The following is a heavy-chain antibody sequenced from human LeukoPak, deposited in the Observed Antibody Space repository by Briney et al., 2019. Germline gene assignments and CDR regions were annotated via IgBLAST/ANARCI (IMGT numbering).Heavy chain of an antibody. V-gene: IGHV3-7*01. CDR2: INPDGSEQ. CDR1: GXTXXTHW. CDR3: GREQNGYDWE. D-gene: IGHD5-12*01. Sequence: XRLSXXXSGXTXXTHWMXWVRQAPGKGLEWVTNINPDGSEQHYVDSVEGRFTISRDNAKNSLFLQMNSLRAGDTAVYYCGREQNGYDWEWGQGTLVTVSS. J-gene: IGHJ4*02.